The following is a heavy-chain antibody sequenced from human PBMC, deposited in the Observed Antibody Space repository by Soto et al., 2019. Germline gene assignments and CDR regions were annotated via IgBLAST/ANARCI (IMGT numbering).Heavy chain of an antibody. J-gene: IGHJ4*02. D-gene: IGHD3-10*01. V-gene: IGHV3-48*02. CDR2: ITSKSTTI. CDR1: GFTFTSYS. Sequence: PGGSLRLSCAASGFTFTSYSMNWVRQAPGQGLEWVSYITSKSTTIKYADSVKGRFTVSRDNAKNSLYLQLNSLRDEDTAVYYCAKDRDYPRDYFHYWGQGTLVTVSS. CDR3: AKDRDYPRDYFHY.